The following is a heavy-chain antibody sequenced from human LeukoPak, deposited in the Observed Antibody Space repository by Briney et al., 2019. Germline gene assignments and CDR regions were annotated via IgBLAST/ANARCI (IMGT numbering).Heavy chain of an antibody. CDR3: AKRSTGYYFDS. D-gene: IGHD2-2*01. CDR2: FRGNDGYT. CDR1: GFTLSNSI. V-gene: IGHV3-23*01. J-gene: IGHJ4*02. Sequence: GGSLRLSCVRSGFTLSNSILSWVRQAHGKGLEWLSTFRGNDGYTYYAESVRGRFTISRDNSKNTVYLQMNSLRAEDTADYYCAKRSTGYYFDSWGQGTLVTVSS.